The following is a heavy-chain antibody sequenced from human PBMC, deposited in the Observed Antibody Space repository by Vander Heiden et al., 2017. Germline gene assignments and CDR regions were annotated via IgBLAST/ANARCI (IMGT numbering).Heavy chain of an antibody. CDR2: ISGSGGST. CDR1: GFTFSRYA. J-gene: IGHJ4*02. V-gene: IGHV3-23*01. D-gene: IGHD6-13*01. CDR3: ANRGIAAAGAPYYFDY. Sequence: EVQLLESGGGLVQPGGSLRLSCAASGFTFSRYAMSWVRQAPGKGLEWVSAISGSGGSTYYADSVKGRFTISRDNSKNTLYLQMNSLRAEDTAVYYCANRGIAAAGAPYYFDYWGQGTLVTVSS.